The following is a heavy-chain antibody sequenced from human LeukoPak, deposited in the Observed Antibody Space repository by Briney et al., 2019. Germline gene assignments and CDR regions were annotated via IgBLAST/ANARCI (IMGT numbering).Heavy chain of an antibody. CDR3: ARLSTMIVGGGWFDP. J-gene: IGHJ5*02. D-gene: IGHD3-22*01. Sequence: ASVKVSCKISGYTLTEFSMHWVRQAPGKGLEWMGGFDPEDGETIYAQKFQGRVTMTEDTSTDTAYMELSRLRSDDTAVYYCARLSTMIVGGGWFDPWGQGTLVTVSS. V-gene: IGHV1-24*01. CDR2: FDPEDGET. CDR1: GYTLTEFS.